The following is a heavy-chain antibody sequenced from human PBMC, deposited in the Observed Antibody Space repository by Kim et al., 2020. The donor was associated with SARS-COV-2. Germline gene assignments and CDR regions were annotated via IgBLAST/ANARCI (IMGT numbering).Heavy chain of an antibody. V-gene: IGHV4-59*13. CDR2: IYYSGST. CDR1: GGSISSYY. J-gene: IGHJ5*02. Sequence: SETLSLTCTVSGGSISSYYWSWIRQPPGKGLEWIGYIYYSGSTNYNPSLKNRVTISVDTSKNQFSLGLGSVTAADTAVYYCARGYSSSRNWFDTWGQGTLVTVSS. CDR3: ARGYSSSRNWFDT. D-gene: IGHD6-6*01.